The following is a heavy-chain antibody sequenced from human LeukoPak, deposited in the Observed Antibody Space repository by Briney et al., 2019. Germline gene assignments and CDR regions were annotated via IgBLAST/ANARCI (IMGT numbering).Heavy chain of an antibody. J-gene: IGHJ4*02. CDR1: GFTFSSYA. CDR3: AKVSHYYDSSGYPDH. CDR2: ISGSGGST. Sequence: GGSLRLSCAASGFTFSSYAMTWVRQAPVKGLEWVPAISGSGGSTYYADSVRGRFTISRDNSKNTLSLQMNSLRVEDTAVYYCAKVSHYYDSSGYPDHWGQGTLVTVSS. D-gene: IGHD3-22*01. V-gene: IGHV3-23*01.